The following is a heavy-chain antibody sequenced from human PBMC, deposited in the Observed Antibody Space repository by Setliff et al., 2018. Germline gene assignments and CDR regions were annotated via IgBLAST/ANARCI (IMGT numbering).Heavy chain of an antibody. D-gene: IGHD3-3*01. J-gene: IGHJ4*02. CDR2: ISNSGGT. CDR1: GDSISSSSYY. CDR3: ARYLDDFWSGYYFDY. V-gene: IGHV4-39*01. Sequence: PSETLSLTCTVSGDSISSSSYYWGWIRQPPGKGLEWIGSISNSGGTYYNPSLKSRVTISVDTSKNQFSLKLSSVTAADTAVYYCARYLDDFWSGYYFDYWGQGTLVTVSS.